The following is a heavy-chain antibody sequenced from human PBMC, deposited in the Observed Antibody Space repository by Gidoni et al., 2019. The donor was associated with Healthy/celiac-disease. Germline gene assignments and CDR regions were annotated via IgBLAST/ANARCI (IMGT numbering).Heavy chain of an antibody. CDR2: IYYSWFT. CDR3: ARTYCGGDCYSFGFYYYYYGMDV. CDR1: GGSLSRSSYY. J-gene: IGHJ6*02. V-gene: IGHV4-39*07. Sequence: QLQLQESGPGLVKPSEPLSLTCAVSGGSLSRSSYYWGWIRQPPGKWLEWIGSIYYSWFTYYKPSLKSLVTISVDTSKNQFSLKLSSVTAADTAVYYCARTYCGGDCYSFGFYYYYYGMDVWGQGTTVTVSS. D-gene: IGHD2-21*02.